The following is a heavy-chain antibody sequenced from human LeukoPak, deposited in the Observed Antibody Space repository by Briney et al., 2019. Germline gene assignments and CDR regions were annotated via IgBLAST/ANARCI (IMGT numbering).Heavy chain of an antibody. Sequence: PGGSLRLSRAASGFTFSSYWMHWVRQAPGKGLVWVSRINSDGSSTSYADSVKGRFTTSRDNAKNTLYLQMNSLRAEDTAVYYCARQSGSYYNYYYYYMDVWGKGTTVTISS. V-gene: IGHV3-74*01. D-gene: IGHD1-26*01. CDR3: ARQSGSYYNYYYYYMDV. J-gene: IGHJ6*03. CDR2: INSDGSST. CDR1: GFTFSSYW.